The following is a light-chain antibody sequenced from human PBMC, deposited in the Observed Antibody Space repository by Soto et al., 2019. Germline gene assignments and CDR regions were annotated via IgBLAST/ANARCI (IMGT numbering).Light chain of an antibody. CDR1: SSNIGGNS. Sequence: QSVLTQPPSVSAAPGQRVTISCSGSSSNIGGNSVSWYQQLPGTAPKLLVYDEDKRPSGIPERFSCSKSDTSATLGITGFQTGDEADYCCGSWDRSLTADGFGTGTKVTVL. V-gene: IGLV1-51*01. J-gene: IGLJ1*01. CDR2: DED. CDR3: GSWDRSLTADG.